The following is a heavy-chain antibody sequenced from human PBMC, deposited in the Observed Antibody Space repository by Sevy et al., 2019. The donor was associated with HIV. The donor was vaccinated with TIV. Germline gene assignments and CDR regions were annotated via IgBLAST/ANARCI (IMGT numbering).Heavy chain of an antibody. V-gene: IGHV4-31*03. D-gene: IGHD6-13*01. CDR1: GGSIRSGDYY. Sequence: SETLSLTCTVSGGSIRSGDYYWTWVRQHPGKGLEWIGYIYYNGNTYYSPSLRRRVTMSVDTSKNQFSLKLTSVTAADTAVYYCERGLAAALLGHWGQGTLVTVSS. J-gene: IGHJ4*02. CDR3: ERGLAAALLGH. CDR2: IYYNGNT.